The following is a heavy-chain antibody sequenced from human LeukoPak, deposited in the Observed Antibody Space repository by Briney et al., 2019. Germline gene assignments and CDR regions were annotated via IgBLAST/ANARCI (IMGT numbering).Heavy chain of an antibody. J-gene: IGHJ4*02. Sequence: GESLKISCKGSGYSFTSYWISWVRQMPGKGLEWMGRIDPSDSYTNYSPSFQGHVTIAADKSIGTAYLQWSSLKASDTTMYYCARGPYYYDSSGRPVDYWGQGTLVTVSS. CDR1: GYSFTSYW. D-gene: IGHD3-22*01. V-gene: IGHV5-10-1*01. CDR2: IDPSDSYT. CDR3: ARGPYYYDSSGRPVDY.